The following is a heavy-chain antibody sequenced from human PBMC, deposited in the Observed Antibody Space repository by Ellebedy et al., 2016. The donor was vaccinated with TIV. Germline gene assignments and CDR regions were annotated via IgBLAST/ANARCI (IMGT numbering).Heavy chain of an antibody. Sequence: GSLRLXCTVSGGSISSYYWSWIRQPPGKGLEWIGYIYYSGSTNYNPSLKSRVTISVDTSKNQFSLKLSSATAADTAVYYCATYTTRMDVWGQGTTVTVSS. J-gene: IGHJ6*02. CDR3: ATYTTRMDV. CDR2: IYYSGST. V-gene: IGHV4-59*01. CDR1: GGSISSYY. D-gene: IGHD3-16*01.